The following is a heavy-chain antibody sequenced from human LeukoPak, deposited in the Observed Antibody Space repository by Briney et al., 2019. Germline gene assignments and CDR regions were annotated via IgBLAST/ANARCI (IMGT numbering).Heavy chain of an antibody. CDR1: GGTFSSYA. CDR2: IIPIFGIA. V-gene: IGHV1-69*10. Sequence: SVKVSCKASGGTFSSYAISWVRQAPGQGLEWMGGIIPIFGIANYAQKFQGRVTITADKSTSTAYMELSSLRSEDTAVYYCARDRPGSSSWYYFDYWGQGTLVTVSS. J-gene: IGHJ4*02. CDR3: ARDRPGSSSWYYFDY. D-gene: IGHD6-13*01.